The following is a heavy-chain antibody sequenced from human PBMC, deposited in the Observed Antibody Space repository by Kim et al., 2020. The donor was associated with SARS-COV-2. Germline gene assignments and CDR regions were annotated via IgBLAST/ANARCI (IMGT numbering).Heavy chain of an antibody. D-gene: IGHD6-19*01. J-gene: IGHJ5*02. Sequence: GGSLRLSCAASGFTFSSYAMSWVRQAPGKGLEWVSSISDSGGSTYYTDSVRGRFTISRDNSKNTLYLQMNSLRAEDTAVYSCARGLVAGRSWGQGTLVTV. CDR3: ARGLVAGRS. CDR2: ISDSGGST. CDR1: GFTFSSYA. V-gene: IGHV3-23*01.